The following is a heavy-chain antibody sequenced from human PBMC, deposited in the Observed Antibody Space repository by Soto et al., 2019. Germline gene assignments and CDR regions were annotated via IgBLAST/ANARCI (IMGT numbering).Heavy chain of an antibody. CDR3: ARAERATINFDY. D-gene: IGHD4-4*01. V-gene: IGHV4-61*01. CDR2: IYYSGST. CDR1: GGSVSSGSYY. Sequence: SETLSLTCTVSGGSVSSGSYYWSWLRQPPGKGLEWIGYIYYSGSTNYNPSLKSRVTISVDTSKNQFSLKLSSVTAADTAVYYCARAERATINFDYWGQGTLVTVSS. J-gene: IGHJ4*02.